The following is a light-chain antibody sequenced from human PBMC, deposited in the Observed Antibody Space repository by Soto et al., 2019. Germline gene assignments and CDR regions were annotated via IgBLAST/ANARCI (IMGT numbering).Light chain of an antibody. CDR3: QQYNNRPPWT. CDR1: QSVSSN. CDR2: GAS. V-gene: IGKV3-15*01. Sequence: EIVMTQSPATLSVSPGERATLSCRASQSVSSNLAWYQQRSGQAPRLLIYGASTRATGIPARFSGSGSGTEFTLTISSLQSGDFAVYYCQQYNNRPPWTFGQGTKVEIK. J-gene: IGKJ1*01.